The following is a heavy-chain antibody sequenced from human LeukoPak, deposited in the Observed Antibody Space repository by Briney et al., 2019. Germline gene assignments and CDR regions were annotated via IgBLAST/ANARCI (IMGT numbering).Heavy chain of an antibody. CDR2: IYYNRST. Sequence: SQTLSLTCTVSGSSISSGEYYWSWTRQHPGKGLEWIGYIYYNRSTYYNPSLKSRVSISVDTSKNQFFLKLSSVTAADTAVYYCARDLLDTSMVHYWYFDLWGRGTLVTVSS. J-gene: IGHJ2*01. CDR1: GSSISSGEYY. CDR3: ARDLLDTSMVHYWYFDL. V-gene: IGHV4-31*03. D-gene: IGHD5-18*01.